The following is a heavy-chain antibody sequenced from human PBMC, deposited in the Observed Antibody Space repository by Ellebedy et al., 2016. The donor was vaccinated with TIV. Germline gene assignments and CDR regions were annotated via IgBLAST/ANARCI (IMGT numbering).Heavy chain of an antibody. CDR2: ISAYNGNT. J-gene: IGHJ4*02. D-gene: IGHD3-22*01. Sequence: AASVKVSCKASGYTFTSYGISWVRQAPGQGLEWMGWISAYNGNTNYAQKLQGRVTMTTDTSTSTAYMELRSLRSDDTAVYYCARGDYYDSSGYSDSFDYWGQGTLVTVSS. CDR3: ARGDYYDSSGYSDSFDY. CDR1: GYTFTSYG. V-gene: IGHV1-18*04.